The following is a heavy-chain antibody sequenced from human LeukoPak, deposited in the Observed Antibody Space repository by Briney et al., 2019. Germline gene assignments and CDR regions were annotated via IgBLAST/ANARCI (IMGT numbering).Heavy chain of an antibody. Sequence: ASVKVSCKASGDTFTSYGISWVRQAPGQGLEWMGWMSAYNGNTNYAQKLQGRVTMTTDTSTSTAYMELRSLRSDDTAVYYCARFRTRDYYYYYGMDVWGQGTTVTVSS. V-gene: IGHV1-18*01. CDR1: GDTFTSYG. D-gene: IGHD3/OR15-3a*01. CDR2: MSAYNGNT. J-gene: IGHJ6*02. CDR3: ARFRTRDYYYYYGMDV.